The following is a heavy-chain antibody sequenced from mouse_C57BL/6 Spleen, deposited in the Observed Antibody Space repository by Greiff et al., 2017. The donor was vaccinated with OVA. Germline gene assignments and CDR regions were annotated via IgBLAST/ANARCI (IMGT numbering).Heavy chain of an antibody. CDR3: ARRQLRLYYFDY. V-gene: IGHV3-6*01. CDR2: ISYDGSN. J-gene: IGHJ2*01. CDR1: GYSITSGYY. Sequence: EVHLVESGPGLVKPSQSLSLTCSVTGYSITSGYYWNWIRQFPGNKLEWMGYISYDGSNNYNPSLKNRISITRDTSKNQFFLKLNSVTTEDTATYYCARRQLRLYYFDYWGPGTTLTVSS. D-gene: IGHD3-2*02.